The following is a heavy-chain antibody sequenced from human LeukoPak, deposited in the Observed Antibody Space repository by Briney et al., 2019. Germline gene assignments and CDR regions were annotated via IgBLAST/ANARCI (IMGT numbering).Heavy chain of an antibody. D-gene: IGHD4-17*01. CDR3: AKHPWEDDSGYLY. CDR1: GGSMSSGDGY. J-gene: IGHJ4*02. Sequence: SQTLSLTCTVSGGSMSSGDGYWSWIRQPPGKALEWIGYIYYRGSTYYNPSLKSRVTISLDTSKNQFSLKVSSVTAADTAVYYCAKHPWEDDSGYLYWGQGTLATVTS. CDR2: IYYRGST. V-gene: IGHV4-30-4*08.